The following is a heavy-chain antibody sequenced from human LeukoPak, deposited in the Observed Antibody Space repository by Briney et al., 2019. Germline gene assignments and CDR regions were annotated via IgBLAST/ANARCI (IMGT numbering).Heavy chain of an antibody. CDR3: ATHSGSYMTFQH. J-gene: IGHJ1*01. CDR1: GGTFSSYA. CDR2: IIPILGIA. D-gene: IGHD1-26*01. V-gene: IGHV1-69*04. Sequence: SVKVSCKASGGTFSSYAISWVRQAPGQGLEWMGRIIPILGIANYAQKFQGRVTMTEDTSTDTAYMELSSLRSEDTAVYYCATHSGSYMTFQHWGQGTLVTVSS.